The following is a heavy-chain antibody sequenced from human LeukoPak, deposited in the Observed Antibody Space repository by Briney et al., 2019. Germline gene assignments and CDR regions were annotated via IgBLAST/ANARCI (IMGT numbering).Heavy chain of an antibody. CDR2: IYYSGST. D-gene: IGHD3-22*01. Sequence: PSETLSLTCTVSGGSISSYYWSWIRQPPGKGLEWIGYIYYSGSTNYNPSLKSRVTISVDTSKNQFSLKLSSVTAADTAVYYCARSPIYYYEKAAEYFQHWGQGTLVTVSS. J-gene: IGHJ1*01. V-gene: IGHV4-59*08. CDR1: GGSISSYY. CDR3: ARSPIYYYEKAAEYFQH.